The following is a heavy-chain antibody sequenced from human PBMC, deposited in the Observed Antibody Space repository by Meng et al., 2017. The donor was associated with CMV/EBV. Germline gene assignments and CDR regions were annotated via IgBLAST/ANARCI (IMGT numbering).Heavy chain of an antibody. CDR2: MNPNNGNT. V-gene: IGHV1-8*01. CDR1: GYTFTSYD. Sequence: ASVKVSCKASGYTFTSYDINWVRQATGQGLEWMGWMNPNNGNTGYAQKFQGRVTMTRNTSISTAYMELSSLRSEDTAVYYCARGRVMYYDFWSGYHPLDYWGQGTLVTVSS. J-gene: IGHJ4*02. D-gene: IGHD3-3*01. CDR3: ARGRVMYYDFWSGYHPLDY.